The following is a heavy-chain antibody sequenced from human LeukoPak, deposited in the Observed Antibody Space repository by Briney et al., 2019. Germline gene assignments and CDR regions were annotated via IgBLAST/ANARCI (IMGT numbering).Heavy chain of an antibody. CDR1: GFIFSNYG. Sequence: PGGSLRLSCAASGFIFSNYGIHWVRQAPGKGLEWVTFIRLDESTSYYADPVRGRFTISRDNSQNTVFLDMNSLRPEDTPVYYLAKSELRSDQLRDPWGQGTLVTVSS. CDR2: IRLDESTS. D-gene: IGHD2-2*01. CDR3: AKSELRSDQLRDP. J-gene: IGHJ5*02. V-gene: IGHV3-30*02.